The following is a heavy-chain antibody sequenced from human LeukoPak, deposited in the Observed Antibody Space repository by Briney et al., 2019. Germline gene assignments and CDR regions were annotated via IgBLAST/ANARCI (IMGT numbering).Heavy chain of an antibody. J-gene: IGHJ5*02. Sequence: GGSLRLSCAASGFTFSSYAMHWVRQAPGKGLEGVAVISYDGSNKYYADSVKVRFTISSDNSKNTLYLQMNSLRAEDTAVYYCARAGLASAAPDWFDPWGQGTLVTVSS. V-gene: IGHV3-30*04. CDR1: GFTFSSYA. D-gene: IGHD6-13*01. CDR3: ARAGLASAAPDWFDP. CDR2: ISYDGSNK.